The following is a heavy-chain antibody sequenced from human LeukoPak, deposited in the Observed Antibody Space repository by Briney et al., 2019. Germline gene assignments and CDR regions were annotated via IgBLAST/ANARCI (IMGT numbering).Heavy chain of an antibody. V-gene: IGHV4-59*08. J-gene: IGHJ4*02. Sequence: SETLSLTCTVSGGSISSYYWSWIRQPPGKGLEWIGYIYYSGSTNYKPSLKSRVTISVDTSKNQFSLELSSVTAADTAVYYCARHPYGRDGYSHFDYWGQGTVVTVSS. CDR2: IYYSGST. CDR3: ARHPYGRDGYSHFDY. D-gene: IGHD5-24*01. CDR1: GGSISSYY.